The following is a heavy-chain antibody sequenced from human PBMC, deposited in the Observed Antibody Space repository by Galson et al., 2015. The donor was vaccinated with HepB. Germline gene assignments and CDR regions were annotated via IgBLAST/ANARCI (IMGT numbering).Heavy chain of an antibody. J-gene: IGHJ4*02. D-gene: IGHD3-3*01. Sequence: SLRLSCAASGFTFSSYAMHWVRQAPGKGLEWVAVISYDGSNKYYADSVKGRFPISRDNSKNTLYLQMNSLRAEDTAVYYCARDRTIFGVVINPLGYWGQGTLVTVSS. V-gene: IGHV3-30-3*01. CDR3: ARDRTIFGVVINPLGY. CDR2: ISYDGSNK. CDR1: GFTFSSYA.